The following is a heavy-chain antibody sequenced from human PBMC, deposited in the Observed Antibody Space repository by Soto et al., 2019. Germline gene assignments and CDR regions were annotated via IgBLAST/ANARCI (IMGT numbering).Heavy chain of an antibody. V-gene: IGHV3-11*01. CDR3: VREVTSSSISWYITY. CDR2: IHRSGSAT. J-gene: IGHJ4*02. Sequence: GGSLRLSCAASGFTFSDYFMSWVRQAPGKGLDWVSYIHRSGSATHYADSVKGRFTISRENAKNSLYLQMNSLRAEDTGVYYCVREVTSSSISWYITYWGQGTLVTVSS. CDR1: GFTFSDYF. D-gene: IGHD6-13*01.